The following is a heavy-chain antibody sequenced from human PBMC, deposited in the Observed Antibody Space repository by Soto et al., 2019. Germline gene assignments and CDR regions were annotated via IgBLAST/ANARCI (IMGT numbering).Heavy chain of an antibody. CDR3: ARVLGPAATVDY. V-gene: IGHV4-31*03. J-gene: IGHJ4*02. CDR1: GGSISSGGYY. CDR2: IYYSGST. Sequence: SETLSLTCTVSGGSISSGGYYWSWIRQHPGKGLEWIGYIYYSGSTYYNPSLKSRVTISVDTSKNQFSLKLSSVAAADTAVYYCARVLGPAATVDYWGQGTLVTVSS. D-gene: IGHD6-25*01.